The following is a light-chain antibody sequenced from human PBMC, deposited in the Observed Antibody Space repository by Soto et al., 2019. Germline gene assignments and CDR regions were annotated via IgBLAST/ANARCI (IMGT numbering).Light chain of an antibody. CDR2: EVN. CDR3: SSYTSSNTYV. CDR1: SSDVGDYNY. Sequence: SALTQPASVSGSPGQSITISCTGTSSDVGDYNYVSWYQQHPGKAPKLMIYEVNNRPSGVSNRFSGSKSGNTASLTISGLQAEDEADYYCSSYTSSNTYVFGTGTKLTVL. V-gene: IGLV2-14*01. J-gene: IGLJ1*01.